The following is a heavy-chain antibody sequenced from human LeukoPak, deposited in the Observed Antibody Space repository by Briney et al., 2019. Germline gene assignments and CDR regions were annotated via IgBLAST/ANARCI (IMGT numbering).Heavy chain of an antibody. V-gene: IGHV4-39*01. CDR1: GGSISSRNYY. D-gene: IGHD6-6*01. Sequence: SETLSLTCTVSGGSISSRNYYWGWIRQPPGKGLEWIGSIYNSGSAYYNPPLKSRVTISVDTSKNELSLKLNSVTAADTAVYYCARDRTEYSSSDCFDSWGQGTLVTVPS. J-gene: IGHJ4*02. CDR2: IYNSGSA. CDR3: ARDRTEYSSSDCFDS.